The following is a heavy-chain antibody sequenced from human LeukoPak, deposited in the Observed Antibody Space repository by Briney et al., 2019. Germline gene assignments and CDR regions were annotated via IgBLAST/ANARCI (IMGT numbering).Heavy chain of an antibody. V-gene: IGHV1-18*01. CDR3: ARDQYYYDSSGYRNFDY. CDR2: ISAYNGNT. J-gene: IGHJ4*02. D-gene: IGHD3-22*01. Sequence: ASVKVSCKASGYTFTSYGISWVRQAPGQGLEWMGWISAYNGNTNYAQKFQGRVTMTTDTSTSTAYMELRSLRSDDTAVYYCARDQYYYDSSGYRNFDYWGQGTLATVSS. CDR1: GYTFTSYG.